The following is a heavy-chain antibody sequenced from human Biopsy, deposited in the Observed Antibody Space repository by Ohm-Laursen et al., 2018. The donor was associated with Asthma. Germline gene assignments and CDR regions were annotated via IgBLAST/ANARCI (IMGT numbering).Heavy chain of an antibody. CDR1: GFAVSRDY. D-gene: IGHD3-22*01. J-gene: IGHJ4*02. V-gene: IGHV3-53*01. CDR3: ARGDSSNWSHYYFDY. Sequence: SLRLSCAASGFAVSRDYMFWVRQAPGKGLEWVSVIYSGGTSHTADSVRGRFTISRGYSKNTLYLQMHSLRAEGTAVYYCARGDSSNWSHYYFDYWGQGTLVTVSS. CDR2: IYSGGTS.